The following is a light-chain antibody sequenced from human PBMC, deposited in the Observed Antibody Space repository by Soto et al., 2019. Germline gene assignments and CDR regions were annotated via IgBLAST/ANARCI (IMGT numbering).Light chain of an antibody. J-gene: IGKJ5*01. V-gene: IGKV1-5*03. CDR1: QSICSW. CDR3: QQYNSYSGIT. CDR2: KAS. Sequence: DIQMTQSPSTLSASVGDRVTITCRASQSICSWLAWYQQKPGKATKLLIYKASSLESGVPSRCSGSGSGTAFTIPISSLQPDDVVTDYCQQYNSYSGITFGQGTRLEIK.